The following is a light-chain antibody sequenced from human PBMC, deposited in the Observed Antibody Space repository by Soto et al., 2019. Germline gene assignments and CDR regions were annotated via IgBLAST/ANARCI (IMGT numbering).Light chain of an antibody. V-gene: IGKV1-5*01. CDR3: QHYNSDPWT. CDR1: QTIRRW. CDR2: DAS. Sequence: DIEMTQSPSTLSASVGDRVTITCRASQTIRRWLAWYQQRPGKAPKVLIYDASTLEIGVPARFSDSGSETEFTLTISSLQPEDSATYYCQHYNSDPWTFGQGTKVEIK. J-gene: IGKJ1*01.